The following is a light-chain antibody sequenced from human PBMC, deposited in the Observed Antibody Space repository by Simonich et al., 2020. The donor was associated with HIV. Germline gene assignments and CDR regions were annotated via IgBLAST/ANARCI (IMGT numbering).Light chain of an antibody. V-gene: IGKV3-15*01. J-gene: IGKJ2*01. Sequence: EIVMTQSPATLSVSPGERATLSCRANQSVSSNLAWYQEKPGQAPRLLIDGASTRATGIPARFSGSGSGTEFTLTISSMQSEDFAVYYCQQYNNWPLYTFGQGTKLEIK. CDR1: QSVSSN. CDR3: QQYNNWPLYT. CDR2: GAS.